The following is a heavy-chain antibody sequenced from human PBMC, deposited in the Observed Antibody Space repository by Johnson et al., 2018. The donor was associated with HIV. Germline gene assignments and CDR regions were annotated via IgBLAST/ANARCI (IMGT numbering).Heavy chain of an antibody. J-gene: IGHJ3*02. Sequence: VQLVESGGGLVQPGGSLRLSCVASGFIFSSYAMTWVRQAPGKGLEWVSGITGSGETTYYADSVKGRFTISRDNSKRTLFLQMNSLRTEDTAVSYCAREELEPDVFDIWGQGTMVTVSS. CDR3: AREELEPDVFDI. CDR2: ITGSGETT. D-gene: IGHD1-1*01. V-gene: IGHV3-23*04. CDR1: GFIFSSYA.